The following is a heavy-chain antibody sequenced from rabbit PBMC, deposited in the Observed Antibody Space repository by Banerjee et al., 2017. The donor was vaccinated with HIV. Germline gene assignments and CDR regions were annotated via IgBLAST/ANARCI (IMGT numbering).Heavy chain of an antibody. CDR3: ARDAGYAGSNL. CDR1: GFSFSSSYY. D-gene: IGHD4-2*01. Sequence: QEQLEESGGDLVKPEGSLTLTCTASGFSFSSSYYMCWVRQAPGKGLEWIACIYAGSSGSTYYATWAKGRFTISKTSSTTVTLQMTSLTAADTATYFCARDAGYAGSNLWGPGTLVTVS. J-gene: IGHJ4*01. CDR2: IYAGSSGST. V-gene: IGHV1S45*01.